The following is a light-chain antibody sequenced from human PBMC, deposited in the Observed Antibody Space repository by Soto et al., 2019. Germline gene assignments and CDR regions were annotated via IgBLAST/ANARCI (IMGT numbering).Light chain of an antibody. J-gene: IGKJ1*01. V-gene: IGKV3-15*01. CDR2: GAS. CDR3: QQYDTYSRT. CDR1: QSVRSN. Sequence: EIVVTQSLATLSVSPGEKATLSCLASQSVRSNLAWYQQKPGQAPRLLIYGASTRATGIPARFSGSGSGTEFTLTISSLQPDDFATYYCQQYDTYSRTFGQGTKVDIK.